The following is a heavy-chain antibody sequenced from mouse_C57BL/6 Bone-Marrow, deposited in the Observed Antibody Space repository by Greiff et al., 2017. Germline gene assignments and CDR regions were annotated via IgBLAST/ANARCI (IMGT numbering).Heavy chain of an antibody. CDR3: AKGEDSSGYVWSYAMDY. Sequence: EVKLVESGGGLVKPGGSLKLSCAASGFTFSDYGMHWVRQAPEKGLEWVAYISSGSSTIYYADTVKGRFTISRDNAKNTLFLQMTSLRSEDTAMYDCAKGEDSSGYVWSYAMDYWGQGTSVTVSS. V-gene: IGHV5-17*01. J-gene: IGHJ4*01. CDR2: ISSGSSTI. CDR1: GFTFSDYG. D-gene: IGHD3-2*02.